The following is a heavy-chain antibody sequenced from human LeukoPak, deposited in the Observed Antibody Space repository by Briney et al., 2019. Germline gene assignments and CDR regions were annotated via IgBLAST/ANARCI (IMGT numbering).Heavy chain of an antibody. CDR2: MSSSRDYV. D-gene: IGHD1-26*01. J-gene: IGHJ4*02. V-gene: IGHV3-21*01. Sequence: GGSLRLSCGASGFTFNAYTMHWVRQVPGKGLEWVSSMSSSRDYVFYADSVKGRFTIFRDNANQSLDLEMSSLKGEDTAIYYCARGLVGAAFDYWGRGTLVTVSS. CDR1: GFTFNAYT. CDR3: ARGLVGAAFDY.